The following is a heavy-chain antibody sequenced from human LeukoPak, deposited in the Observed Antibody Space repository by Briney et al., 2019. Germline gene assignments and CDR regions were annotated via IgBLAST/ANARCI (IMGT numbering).Heavy chain of an antibody. CDR2: IYYSGST. J-gene: IGHJ6*04. Sequence: SETLSLTCTVSGGSISSYYWSWIRQPPGKGLEWIGYIYYSGSTYYNPSLKSRVTISVDTSKNQFSLKLSSVTAADTAVYYCARSYGSGSYYNPGDVWGKGTTVTVSS. CDR1: GGSISSYY. V-gene: IGHV4-59*12. CDR3: ARSYGSGSYYNPGDV. D-gene: IGHD3-10*01.